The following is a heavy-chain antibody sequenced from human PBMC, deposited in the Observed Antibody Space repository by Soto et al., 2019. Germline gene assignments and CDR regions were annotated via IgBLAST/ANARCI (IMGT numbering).Heavy chain of an antibody. CDR3: ARGGYGDY. Sequence: QVHLVQSGAEVKKPGASVKVSCKGSGYGFTTYGITWVRQAPGQGLEWMAWISAHNGNTNYAQKLQGRDTVTRDTSTSTAYMELRSLRSDDTAVYYCARGGYGDYWGQGALVTVSS. CDR1: GYGFTTYG. V-gene: IGHV1-18*01. D-gene: IGHD1-1*01. CDR2: ISAHNGNT. J-gene: IGHJ4*02.